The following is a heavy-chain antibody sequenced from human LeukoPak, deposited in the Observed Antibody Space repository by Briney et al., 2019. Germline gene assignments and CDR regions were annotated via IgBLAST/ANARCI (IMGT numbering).Heavy chain of an antibody. CDR1: GGTFSSYA. V-gene: IGHV1-69*13. D-gene: IGHD5-24*01. CDR3: ARDPGDGYNFHNY. CDR2: IIPIFGTA. J-gene: IGHJ4*02. Sequence: GASVKVSCKASGGTFSSYAISWVRQAPGQGLEWMGGIIPIFGTANYAQKFQGRVTITADESTSTAYMELSSLRSEDTAVYYCARDPGDGYNFHNYWGQGTLVTVSS.